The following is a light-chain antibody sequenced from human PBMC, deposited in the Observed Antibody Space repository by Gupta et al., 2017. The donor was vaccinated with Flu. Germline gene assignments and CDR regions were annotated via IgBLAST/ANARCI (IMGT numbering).Light chain of an antibody. J-gene: IGKJ4*01. CDR2: DVS. CDR3: QQRYDWPPLS. V-gene: IGKV3-11*01. Sequence: ERATLSCTASQSVSTYLAWYQRKPGQAPRLLIYDVSKRATGIPDRFSGSGSGTDFTLTINSLEPEDFAVYYCQQRYDWPPLSFGGGTKVEIK. CDR1: QSVSTY.